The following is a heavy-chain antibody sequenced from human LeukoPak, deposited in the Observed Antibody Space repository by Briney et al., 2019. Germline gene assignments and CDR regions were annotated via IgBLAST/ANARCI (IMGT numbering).Heavy chain of an antibody. V-gene: IGHV3-33*01. D-gene: IGHD2-15*01. CDR2: IWYDGSNK. J-gene: IGHJ1*01. CDR3: ARDGEDIVVVVAATPTGHFQH. Sequence: PGRSLRLSCAASGFTFSSYGMHWVRQAPGKGLEWVAVIWYDGSNKYYADSVKGRFTISRDNSKNTLYLQMNSLRAEDTAVYYCARDGEDIVVVVAATPTGHFQHWGQGTLVTVSS. CDR1: GFTFSSYG.